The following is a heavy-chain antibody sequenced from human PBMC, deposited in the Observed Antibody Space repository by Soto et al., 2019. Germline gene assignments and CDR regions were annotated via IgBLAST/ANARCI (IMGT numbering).Heavy chain of an antibody. CDR1: GVSISSYY. Sequence: PSETLSLTCTVSGVSISSYYWSWIRQPPGKGLEWIGYIYYSGSTNYNPSLKSRVTISVDTSKNQFSLKLSSVTAADTAVYYCARLSCTNGVCYTPHYYYYYYMDVWGKGTTVTVSS. CDR3: ARLSCTNGVCYTPHYYYYYYMDV. V-gene: IGHV4-59*08. J-gene: IGHJ6*03. CDR2: IYYSGST. D-gene: IGHD2-8*01.